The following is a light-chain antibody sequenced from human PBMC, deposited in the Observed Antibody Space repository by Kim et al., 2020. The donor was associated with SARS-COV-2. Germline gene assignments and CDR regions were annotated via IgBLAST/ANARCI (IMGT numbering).Light chain of an antibody. CDR2: EVT. CDR3: QSYANNISL. J-gene: IGLJ3*02. CDR1: YSDIGQYNF. V-gene: IGLV2-14*01. Sequence: PGQSITISCTGTYSDIGQYNFVSWYQQHPGKAPKVIIFEVTNRPSGVSSRFSGSKSGNTASLTISGLQAEDEAEYYCQSYANNISLFGGGTQLTVL.